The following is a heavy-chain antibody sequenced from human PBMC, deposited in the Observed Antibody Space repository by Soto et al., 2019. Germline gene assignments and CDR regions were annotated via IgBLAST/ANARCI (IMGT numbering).Heavy chain of an antibody. CDR2: IRSKAYGGTT. CDR1: GFTFGDYA. J-gene: IGHJ3*02. D-gene: IGHD4-17*01. V-gene: IGHV3-49*03. Sequence: GGSLRLSCTASGFTFGDYAMSWFRQAPWKGLEWVGFIRSKAYGGTTEYAASVKGRFTISRDDSKSIAYLQMNSLKTEDTAVYYCTNYDDDAFDIWGQGTMVTVSS. CDR3: TNYDDDAFDI.